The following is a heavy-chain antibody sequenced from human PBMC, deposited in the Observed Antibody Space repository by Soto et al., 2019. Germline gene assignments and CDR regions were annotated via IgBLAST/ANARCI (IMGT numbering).Heavy chain of an antibody. V-gene: IGHV3-73*01. J-gene: IGHJ4*02. D-gene: IGHD7-27*01. CDR2: IRNKADSYAT. CDR1: GFTFSYSA. CDR3: TRPGSDFDF. Sequence: EVQLVESGGGFVQPGGSLKLSCVAPGFTFSYSAIHWVRQAPGKGLEWVGRIRNKADSYATTCAASVQGRFTISRDDSRNTAYLQMDSLKTEDTAVYYCTRPGSDFDFWGRGTLVTVSS.